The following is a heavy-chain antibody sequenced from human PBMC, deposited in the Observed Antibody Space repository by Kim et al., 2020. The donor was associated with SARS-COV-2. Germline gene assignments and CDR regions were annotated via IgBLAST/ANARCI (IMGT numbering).Heavy chain of an antibody. CDR1: GFTFSSYG. J-gene: IGHJ3*02. V-gene: IGHV3-30*18. CDR2: ISYDGSNK. CDR3: AKEPHYDILTGYLGAFDI. Sequence: GGSLRLSCAASGFTFSSYGMHWVRQAPGKGLEWVAVISYDGSNKYYADSVKGRFTISRDNSKNTLYLQMNSLRAEDTAVYYCAKEPHYDILTGYLGAFDIWGQGTMVTVSS. D-gene: IGHD3-9*01.